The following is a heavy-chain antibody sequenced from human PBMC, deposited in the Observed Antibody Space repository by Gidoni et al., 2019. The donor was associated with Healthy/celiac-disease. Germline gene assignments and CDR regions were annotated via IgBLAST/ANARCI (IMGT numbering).Heavy chain of an antibody. D-gene: IGHD3-3*01. Sequence: EVQLVESGGGLVQPGGSLRLSCAASGFTFSSYSMNWVRQAPGKGLEWVSYISSSSSTIYYADSVKGRFTISRDNAKNSLYLQMNSLRAEDTAVYYCARDSYYDFWSGYVKEPNYYYYYGMDVWGQGTTVTVSS. V-gene: IGHV3-48*01. CDR3: ARDSYYDFWSGYVKEPNYYYYYGMDV. J-gene: IGHJ6*02. CDR1: GFTFSSYS. CDR2: ISSSSSTI.